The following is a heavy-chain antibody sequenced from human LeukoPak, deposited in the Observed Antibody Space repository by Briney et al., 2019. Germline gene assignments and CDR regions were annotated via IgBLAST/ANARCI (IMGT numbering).Heavy chain of an antibody. J-gene: IGHJ4*02. Sequence: GGSLRLSCAASGFSFTTYSMSWVRQAPGKGLEWVANINQDGTEKYYVDSVKGRFTISRDNAKNSLYLQMNSLGAEDTAVYYCARVSLGYSYGLDYWGQGTLVTVSS. D-gene: IGHD5-18*01. CDR2: INQDGTEK. V-gene: IGHV3-7*03. CDR3: ARVSLGYSYGLDY. CDR1: GFSFTTYS.